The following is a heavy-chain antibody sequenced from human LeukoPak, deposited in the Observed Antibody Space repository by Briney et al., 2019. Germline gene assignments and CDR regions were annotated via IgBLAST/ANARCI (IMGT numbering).Heavy chain of an antibody. V-gene: IGHV1-2*02. CDR1: GYTFTGYY. J-gene: IGHJ5*02. Sequence: ASVKVSCKASGYTFTGYYMHWVRQAPGQGLEWMGWINPNSGGTNYAQKFQGRVTMTRDTSISTAYMELGRLRSDDTAVYYCARYYYDGNWFDPWGQGTLVTVSS. CDR2: INPNSGGT. CDR3: ARYYYDGNWFDP. D-gene: IGHD3-22*01.